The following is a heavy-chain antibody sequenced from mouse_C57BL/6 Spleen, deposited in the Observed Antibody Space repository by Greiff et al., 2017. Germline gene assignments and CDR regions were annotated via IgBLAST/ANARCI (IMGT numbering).Heavy chain of an antibody. Sequence: VQLQQPGAELVKPGASVKMSCKASGYTFTSYWITWVKQRPGQGLEWIGDIYPGSGSTNYNEKFKSKATLTVDTSSSTAYMQLSSLTSEDSAVYYCARERGSMVTTGFDYWGQGTTLTVSS. CDR2: IYPGSGST. V-gene: IGHV1-55*01. CDR1: GYTFTSYW. J-gene: IGHJ2*01. CDR3: ARERGSMVTTGFDY. D-gene: IGHD2-2*01.